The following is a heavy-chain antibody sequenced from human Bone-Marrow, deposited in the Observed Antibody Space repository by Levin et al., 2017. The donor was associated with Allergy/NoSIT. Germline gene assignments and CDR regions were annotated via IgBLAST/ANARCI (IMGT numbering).Heavy chain of an antibody. Sequence: GESLKISCKASGYTFSGYYMQWVRQAPGQGLEWMGWINPNSGGTKYAQKFQGRVTMTRDTSISTAYMDLSRLRSDDTAVYYCARAGSDGGDAFDIWGQGTMVTVSS. J-gene: IGHJ3*02. D-gene: IGHD3-10*01. CDR3: ARAGSDGGDAFDI. CDR1: GYTFSGYY. CDR2: INPNSGGT. V-gene: IGHV1-2*02.